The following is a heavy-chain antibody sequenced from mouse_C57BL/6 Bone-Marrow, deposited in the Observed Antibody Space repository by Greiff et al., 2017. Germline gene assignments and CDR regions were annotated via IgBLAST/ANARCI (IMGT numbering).Heavy chain of an antibody. CDR3: ARFFLYDGYYSYAMDY. CDR2: INPNNGGT. CDR1: GYTFTDYY. V-gene: IGHV1-26*01. J-gene: IGHJ4*01. D-gene: IGHD2-3*01. Sequence: EVQLQQSGPELVKPGASVKISCKASGYTFTDYYMNWVKQSHGKSLEWIGDINPNNGGTSYSQKFKGKATLTVDKSSSTAYMELRSLTSEDSAVYYCARFFLYDGYYSYAMDYWGQGTSVTVSS.